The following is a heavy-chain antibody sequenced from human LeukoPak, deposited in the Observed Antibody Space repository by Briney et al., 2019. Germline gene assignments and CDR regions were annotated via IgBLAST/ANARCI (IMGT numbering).Heavy chain of an antibody. J-gene: IGHJ4*02. CDR3: ARSRYFDWLKTPTTSDY. V-gene: IGHV1-69*04. D-gene: IGHD3-9*01. CDR1: GYTFTSYG. Sequence: GASVKVSCKASGYTFTSYGISWVRQAPGQGLEWMGRIIPILGIANYAQKFQGRVTITADKSTSTAYMELSSLRSEDTAVYYCARSRYFDWLKTPTTSDYWGQGTLVTVSS. CDR2: IIPILGIA.